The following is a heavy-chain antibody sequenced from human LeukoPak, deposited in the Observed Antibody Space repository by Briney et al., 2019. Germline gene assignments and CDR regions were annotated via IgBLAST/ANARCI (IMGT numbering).Heavy chain of an antibody. D-gene: IGHD2-15*01. Sequence: SETLSLTCTVSGGSISSYYWSWIRQPPGKGLEWIGYIYYSGSTNYNPSLKSRVTISVDTSKNQFSLRLSSVTAADTAVYYCVRSVCSGGSCYSYYFDYWGQGALVTVSS. V-gene: IGHV4-59*01. CDR3: VRSVCSGGSCYSYYFDY. CDR2: IYYSGST. CDR1: GGSISSYY. J-gene: IGHJ4*02.